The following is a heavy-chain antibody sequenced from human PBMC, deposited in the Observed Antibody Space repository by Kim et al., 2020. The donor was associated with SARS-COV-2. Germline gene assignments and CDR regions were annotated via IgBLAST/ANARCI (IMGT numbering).Heavy chain of an antibody. V-gene: IGHV4-39*07. Sequence: SETLSLTCSVSGDSINNKRYCWVWLRQPPGKGREWFGSIYYSGKFYSMLYLEGSVTIALDTTKNQFYLRLASVTAADAANYYWARDDCVDSLQLVCLDV. CDR2: IYYSGKF. CDR3: ARDDCVDSLQLVCLDV. CDR1: GDSINNKRYC. J-gene: IGHJ3*01. D-gene: IGHD4-17*01.